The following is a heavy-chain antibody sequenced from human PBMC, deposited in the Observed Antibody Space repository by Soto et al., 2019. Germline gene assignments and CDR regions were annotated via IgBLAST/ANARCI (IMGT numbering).Heavy chain of an antibody. V-gene: IGHV3-48*01. CDR3: ARDHRYSFDY. D-gene: IGHD2-15*01. Sequence: GGSLRLSCAASGFTFSSYSMNWVRQAPGKGLEWVSYISTGSTVTSYADSVKGRFTISRDNAKNSLYLQMDSLRAEDTAVYYCARDHRYSFDYWGQGTLVTVSS. CDR1: GFTFSSYS. CDR2: ISTGSTVT. J-gene: IGHJ4*02.